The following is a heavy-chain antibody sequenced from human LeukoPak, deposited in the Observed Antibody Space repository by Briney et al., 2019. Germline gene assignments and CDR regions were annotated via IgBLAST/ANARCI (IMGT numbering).Heavy chain of an antibody. CDR2: IYSGGST. Sequence: GGSLRLPCAASGFTVSSNYMSWVRQAPGKGREWVSVIYSGGSTYYADSVKGRFTISRDNSKNTLYLQMNSLRAEDTAVYYCARNYDSSGYYREYYFDYWGQGTLVTVSS. CDR3: ARNYDSSGYYREYYFDY. V-gene: IGHV3-53*01. D-gene: IGHD3-22*01. J-gene: IGHJ4*02. CDR1: GFTVSSNY.